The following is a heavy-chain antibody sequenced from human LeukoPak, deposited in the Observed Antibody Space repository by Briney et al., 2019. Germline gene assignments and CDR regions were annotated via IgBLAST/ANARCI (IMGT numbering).Heavy chain of an antibody. D-gene: IGHD3-22*01. Sequence: GRSLRLSCAASGFTFSSYAMSWVRQAPGKGLEWVSAISGSGGSTYYADSVKGRFTISRDNSKNTLYLQMNSLRAEDTAVYYCAKDFLPYYDSSGYSSDAFDIWGQGTMVTVSS. CDR2: ISGSGGST. CDR3: AKDFLPYYDSSGYSSDAFDI. J-gene: IGHJ3*02. CDR1: GFTFSSYA. V-gene: IGHV3-23*01.